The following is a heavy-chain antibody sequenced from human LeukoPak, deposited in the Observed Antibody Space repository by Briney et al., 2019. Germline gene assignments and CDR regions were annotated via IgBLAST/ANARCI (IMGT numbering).Heavy chain of an antibody. CDR2: ISGSGGST. J-gene: IGHJ4*02. D-gene: IGHD3-3*02. Sequence: PGGSLRLSCAASGFTFSSYAMSWVRQAPGKGLEWVSAISGSGGSTYYADSVKGRFTISRDNSKNTLYLQMNSLRAEDTAVYYCAHSLRGYPIFPGCWGQGTLVTVSS. CDR3: AHSLRGYPIFPGC. CDR1: GFTFSSYA. V-gene: IGHV3-23*01.